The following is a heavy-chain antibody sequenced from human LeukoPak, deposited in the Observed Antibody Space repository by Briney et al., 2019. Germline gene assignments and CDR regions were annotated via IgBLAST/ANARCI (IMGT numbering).Heavy chain of an antibody. Sequence: GGSLRLSCAASGFTFSSFAMSWVRQAPGNGLEWVSAISGSTGSTFLVDSVKGRFTISRDNAKNTLYLQMSSLRAEDTAVYYCAKGIRNYGPTHFDYWGQGTLVTVSS. CDR2: ISGSTGST. CDR3: AKGIRNYGPTHFDY. CDR1: GFTFSSFA. V-gene: IGHV3-23*01. J-gene: IGHJ4*02. D-gene: IGHD1-14*01.